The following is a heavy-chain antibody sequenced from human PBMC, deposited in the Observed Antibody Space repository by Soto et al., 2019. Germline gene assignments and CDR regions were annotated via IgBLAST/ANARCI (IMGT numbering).Heavy chain of an antibody. D-gene: IGHD2-21*02. V-gene: IGHV4-61*03. Sequence: QLQLRESGPGLVKASETLSLTCTVSGGSVTSGTFYWTWVRQPPAKGLEWNGYISYTASTNYNPSIKSRVTISTDTYKIHFSLRLTSVTAADTGVYYSARGDALNWFGPWGQGTLVTVSS. CDR1: GGSVTSGTFY. CDR3: ARGDALNWFGP. J-gene: IGHJ5*02. CDR2: ISYTAST.